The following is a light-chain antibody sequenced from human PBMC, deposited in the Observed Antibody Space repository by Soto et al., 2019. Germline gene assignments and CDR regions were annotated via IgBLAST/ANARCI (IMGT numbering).Light chain of an antibody. CDR2: GAS. Sequence: VVLTQSPGPLSLSPGERATLSCRASQSVNRYLAWYQQKPGQGPRLLMYGASSRATGIPDRFSGSGSGTDFTLTINRLEPEDFAVYYCQQYGSSPPTFGQGTKVDIK. CDR3: QQYGSSPPT. V-gene: IGKV3-20*01. CDR1: QSVNRY. J-gene: IGKJ1*01.